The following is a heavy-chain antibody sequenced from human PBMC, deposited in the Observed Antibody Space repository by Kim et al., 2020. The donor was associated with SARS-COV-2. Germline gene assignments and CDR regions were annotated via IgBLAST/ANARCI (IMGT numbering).Heavy chain of an antibody. CDR2: NK. V-gene: IGHV3-30*01. Sequence: NKDYADSVKGRFTISRANSKNTLYLQMNSLRAEDTAVYYCKVTIGGGFDYWGQGTLVTVSS. CDR3: KVTIGGGFDY. D-gene: IGHD3-9*01. J-gene: IGHJ4*02.